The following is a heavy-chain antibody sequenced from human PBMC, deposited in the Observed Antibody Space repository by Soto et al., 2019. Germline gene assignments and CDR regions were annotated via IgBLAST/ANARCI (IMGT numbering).Heavy chain of an antibody. CDR1: GFTFSSCA. Sequence: EVQLVESGGGLVQPGGSLRLSCAASGFTFSSCAMHWVRQAPGKGLEYVSAISSNGGSTYYANSVKGRFTISRDNSKNTLYLQMGSLRAEDMAVYYCAREGYCSSTSCYSFDYWGQGTLVTVSS. D-gene: IGHD2-2*01. CDR3: AREGYCSSTSCYSFDY. J-gene: IGHJ4*02. V-gene: IGHV3-64*01. CDR2: ISSNGGST.